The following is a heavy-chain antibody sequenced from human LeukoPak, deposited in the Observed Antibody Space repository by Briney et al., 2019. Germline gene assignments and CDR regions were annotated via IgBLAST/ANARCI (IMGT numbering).Heavy chain of an antibody. CDR2: MNPNSGNK. J-gene: IGHJ4*02. D-gene: IGHD3-10*01. V-gene: IGHV1-8*01. CDR3: ARVVPLPD. Sequence: ASVNVSCKASGYTFTSYDINWVRQATGQVLEWMGWMNPNSGNKGLAQKFKGSVTITRDTAINTAYLELSRLTSEDTGVYYCARVVPLPDWGQGTLVTVSS. CDR1: GYTFTSYD.